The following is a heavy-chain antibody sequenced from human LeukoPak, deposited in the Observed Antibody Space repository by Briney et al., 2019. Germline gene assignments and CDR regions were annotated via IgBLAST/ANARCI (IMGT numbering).Heavy chain of an antibody. V-gene: IGHV4-39*07. D-gene: IGHD6-19*01. CDR2: IFDSQKT. CDR3: ARLTIAVAGHFDY. Sequence: SETLSLTCTVSGGSISSSSYYWSWVRQPPGKGLELIGLIFDSQKTYYNPSLKSRVTISVDTSKNQFSLKLSSVTAADTAVYYCARLTIAVAGHFDYWGQGTLVTVSS. J-gene: IGHJ4*02. CDR1: GGSISSSSYY.